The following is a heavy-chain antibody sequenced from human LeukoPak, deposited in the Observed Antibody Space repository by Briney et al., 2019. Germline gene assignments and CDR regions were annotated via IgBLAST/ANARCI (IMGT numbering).Heavy chain of an antibody. CDR1: GYTFTSYY. J-gene: IGHJ4*02. D-gene: IGHD6-13*01. CDR3: AREGGIAAAGS. V-gene: IGHV1-46*01. Sequence: ASVKVSCKASGYTFTSYYMYWVRQAPGQGLEWMGIINPSGGSTSYAQKFQGRVTMTRDTSTSTVYMELSSLRSEDTAVYYCAREGGIAAAGSWGQGTLVTVSS. CDR2: INPSGGST.